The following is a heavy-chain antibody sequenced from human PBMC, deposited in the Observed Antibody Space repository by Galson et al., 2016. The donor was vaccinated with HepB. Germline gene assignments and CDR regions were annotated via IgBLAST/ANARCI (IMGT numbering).Heavy chain of an antibody. V-gene: IGHV4-59*08. J-gene: IGHJ4*02. CDR3: ARHGSSSWYSFDF. D-gene: IGHD6-13*01. CDR1: GGSISNYY. CDR2: IYYTGRT. Sequence: ETLSLTCSLSGGSISNYYWTWIRQPPGKGLQWIGYIYYTGRTYYNPSLKSRVAVSVDTSKNQFSLRLSSVTAAATAVYYCARHGSSSWYSFDFWGQGALVTVSP.